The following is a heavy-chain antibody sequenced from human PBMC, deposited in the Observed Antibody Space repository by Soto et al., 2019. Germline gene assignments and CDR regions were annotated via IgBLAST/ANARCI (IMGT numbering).Heavy chain of an antibody. CDR3: ARAHAPTLPCDC. Sequence: SEPLSLTCSVSGGSVSTLYLSCVREPPGKGLEWIGFIFHSGSAKYNPSLQSRVTMSIDTSKNQFSLSLESVTAADTAGYFCARAHAPTLPCDCWGQGTRVTVSA. CDR1: GGSVSTLY. CDR2: IFHSGSA. D-gene: IGHD2-15*01. V-gene: IGHV4-59*02. J-gene: IGHJ4*02.